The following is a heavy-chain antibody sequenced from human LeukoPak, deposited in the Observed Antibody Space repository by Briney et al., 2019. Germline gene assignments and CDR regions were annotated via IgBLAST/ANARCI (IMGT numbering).Heavy chain of an antibody. CDR1: GGTFSSYA. CDR2: IIPIFGTA. Sequence: SVKVSCKASGGTFSSYAISWVRQPPGQGLEWMGGIIPIFGTANYAQKFQGRVTITTDESTSTAYMELSSLRSEDTAVYYCARFSTVTTRGGVFDYWGQGTLVTVSS. V-gene: IGHV1-69*05. J-gene: IGHJ4*02. CDR3: ARFSTVTTRGGVFDY. D-gene: IGHD4-17*01.